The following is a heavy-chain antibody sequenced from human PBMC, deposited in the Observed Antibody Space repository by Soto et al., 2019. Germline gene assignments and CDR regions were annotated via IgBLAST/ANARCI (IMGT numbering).Heavy chain of an antibody. CDR2: IIPIFGTA. V-gene: IGHV1-69*01. Sequence: QVQLVQSGAEVKKPGSSVKVSCKASGGTFSSYAISWVRQAPGQGLEWMGGIIPIFGTANYAQKFQGRVTTTADEFTITAYMELSSLRSEDTAVYYCARDLGRNYDFWSGWQTDAFDIWGQGTMVTVSS. D-gene: IGHD3-3*01. J-gene: IGHJ3*02. CDR1: GGTFSSYA. CDR3: ARDLGRNYDFWSGWQTDAFDI.